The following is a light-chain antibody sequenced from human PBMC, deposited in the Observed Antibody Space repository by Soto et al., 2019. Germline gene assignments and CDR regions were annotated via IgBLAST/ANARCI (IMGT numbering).Light chain of an antibody. CDR3: QQYNSHSQT. CDR2: DAS. J-gene: IGKJ1*01. Sequence: PIPPAPFTPSASVGNIIPIPCRASQSISSWLAWYQQKPGKAPKLLISDASSLENWVPSRFSGSGSGTEFTLTISSLQPDDFATYYCQQYNSHSQTFGQGTKVDIK. V-gene: IGKV1-5*01. CDR1: QSISSW.